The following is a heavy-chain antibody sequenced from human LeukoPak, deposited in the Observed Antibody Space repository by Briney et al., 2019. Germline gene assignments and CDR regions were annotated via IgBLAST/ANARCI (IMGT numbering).Heavy chain of an antibody. CDR2: INHSGST. J-gene: IGHJ4*02. D-gene: IGHD3-22*01. CDR1: GGSFSGYY. Sequence: SETLSLTCAVYGGSFSGYYWSWIRQPPGKGLEWIGEINHSGSTNYNPSLKSRVTISVDTSKNQFSLKLSSVTAADTAVYYCAREKGSDPRDSSGYVDYWGQGTLVTVSS. V-gene: IGHV4-34*01. CDR3: AREKGSDPRDSSGYVDY.